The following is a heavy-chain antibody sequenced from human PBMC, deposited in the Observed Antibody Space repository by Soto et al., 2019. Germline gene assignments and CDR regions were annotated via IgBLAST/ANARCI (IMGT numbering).Heavy chain of an antibody. J-gene: IGHJ3*02. CDR1: GFTFSAYW. D-gene: IGHD3-22*01. CDR2: IKQDGSEK. V-gene: IGHV3-7*04. CDR3: ARGDYYDSSGPFSDAFDI. Sequence: GGSLRLSCAASGFTFSAYWMSWVRQTPGKGLEWVANIKQDGSEKCYVDSVKGRFTISRDNAKNSLYLQMNSLRAEDTAVYYCARGDYYDSSGPFSDAFDIRGQGTMVTVSS.